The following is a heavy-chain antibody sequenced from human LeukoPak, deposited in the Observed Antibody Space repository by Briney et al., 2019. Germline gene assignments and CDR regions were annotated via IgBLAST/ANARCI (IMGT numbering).Heavy chain of an antibody. Sequence: GGSLRLSCAASGFTFSSYAMNWVRQAPGKGLEWVSSLSDSGGSTYYSDSVKGRFAISRDNSKNTLYLQVNGLRTEDTAVYYCAKDRLLNCRGDCYIFDYWGQGTVVTVSS. D-gene: IGHD2-21*02. CDR2: LSDSGGST. J-gene: IGHJ4*02. CDR3: AKDRLLNCRGDCYIFDY. V-gene: IGHV3-23*01. CDR1: GFTFSSYA.